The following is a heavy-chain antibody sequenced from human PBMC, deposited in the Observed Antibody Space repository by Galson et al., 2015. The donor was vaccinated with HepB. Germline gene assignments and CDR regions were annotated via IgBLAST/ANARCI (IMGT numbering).Heavy chain of an antibody. CDR2: INPSGGST. Sequence: SVKVSCKASGYTFTSYYMHWVRQAPGQGLEWMGIINPSGGSTSYAQKFQGRVTMTRDTSTSTVYMELSSLRSEDTAVYYCARGPVLRYFDWLLSGSGLFDYWGQGTLVTVSS. CDR3: ARGPVLRYFDWLLSGSGLFDY. J-gene: IGHJ4*02. D-gene: IGHD3-9*01. CDR1: GYTFTSYY. V-gene: IGHV1-46*01.